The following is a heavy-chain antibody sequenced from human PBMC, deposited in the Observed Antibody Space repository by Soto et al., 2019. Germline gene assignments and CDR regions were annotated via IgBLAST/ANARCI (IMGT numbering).Heavy chain of an antibody. J-gene: IGHJ4*02. V-gene: IGHV1-18*01. D-gene: IGHD1-1*01. CDR1: GYTFTSYG. Sequence: QVHLVQSGAEVKKPGASVKVSCKASGYTFTSYGITWVRQAPGQGLEWMGWISAHNGNTDYAQKLQGRVIVTRDTSTSTAYMELRSLISDDTAVYYCAGGRYGDHWGQGALVTVSS. CDR2: ISAHNGNT. CDR3: AGGRYGDH.